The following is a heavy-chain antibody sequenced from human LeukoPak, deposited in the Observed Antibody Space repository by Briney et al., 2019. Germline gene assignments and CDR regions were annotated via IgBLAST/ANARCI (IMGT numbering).Heavy chain of an antibody. CDR3: ARDSYVGYYYYMDV. V-gene: IGHV4-38-2*02. Sequence: SETLSLTCTVSGYSISSGYYWGWIRQPPGKGLEWIGSIYHSGSTYYNPSLKSRVTISVDTSKNQFSLKLSSVTAADTAVYYCARDSYVGYYYYMDVWGKGTTVTVSS. CDR2: IYHSGST. J-gene: IGHJ6*03. D-gene: IGHD1-26*01. CDR1: GYSISSGYY.